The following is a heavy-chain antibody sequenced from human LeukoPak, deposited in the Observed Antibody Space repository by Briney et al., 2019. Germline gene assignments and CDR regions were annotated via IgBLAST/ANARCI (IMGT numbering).Heavy chain of an antibody. J-gene: IGHJ4*02. CDR1: GFTFDDYA. V-gene: IGHV3-9*01. CDR2: ISWNSGSI. D-gene: IGHD3-22*01. Sequence: GGSLRLSCAASGFTFDDYAMHWVRQAPGKGLEWVSGISWNSGSIGYADSVKGRFTISRDNAKNSLYLQMNSLRAEDTALYYCAKDRTNGLGSSGYQIKDYWGQGTLVTVSS. CDR3: AKDRTNGLGSSGYQIKDY.